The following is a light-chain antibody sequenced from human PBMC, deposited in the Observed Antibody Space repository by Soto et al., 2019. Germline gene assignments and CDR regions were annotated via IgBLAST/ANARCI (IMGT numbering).Light chain of an antibody. CDR1: SSDVGGYNY. Sequence: QSVLTQPASVSGSPGQSITISCTGTSSDVGGYNYVSWYQRNPGKAPKLMIYDVSNRPSGVSNRFSGSKSGNTASLTISGLQAEDEADYYCSSYSSTLAVVFGGGTKLTVL. CDR3: SSYSSTLAVV. V-gene: IGLV2-14*01. CDR2: DVS. J-gene: IGLJ2*01.